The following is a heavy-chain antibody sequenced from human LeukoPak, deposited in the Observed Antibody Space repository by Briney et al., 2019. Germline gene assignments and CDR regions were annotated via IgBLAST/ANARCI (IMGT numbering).Heavy chain of an antibody. CDR1: GGPISSSSYY. J-gene: IGHJ4*02. D-gene: IGHD3-22*01. V-gene: IGHV4-39*01. CDR2: IYYSGST. CDR3: ATPYYYDSSGGHFDY. Sequence: SETLSLTCTVSGGPISSSSYYWGWIRQPPGNGLEWIGSIYYSGSTYYNPSLKSRVTISVDTSKNQFSLKLSSVTAADTAVYYCATPYYYDSSGGHFDYWGQGTLVTVSS.